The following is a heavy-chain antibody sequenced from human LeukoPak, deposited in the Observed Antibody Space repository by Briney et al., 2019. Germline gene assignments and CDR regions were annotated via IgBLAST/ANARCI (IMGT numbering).Heavy chain of an antibody. CDR3: ARNATYPFDS. V-gene: IGHV4-38-2*01. J-gene: IGHJ4*02. CDR1: GYSISSDCY. CDR2: IYHSGST. Sequence: SETLSLTCAVSGYSISSDCYWGRIRQPPGKGLEWIGSIYHSGSTSYNPSLKSRVTISVDTSKNQFSLKLTSVTAADSAVYYCARNATYPFDSWGQGTLVTVSS.